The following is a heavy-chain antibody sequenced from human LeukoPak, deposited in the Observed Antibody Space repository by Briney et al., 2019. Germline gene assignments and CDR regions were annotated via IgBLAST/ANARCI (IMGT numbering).Heavy chain of an antibody. CDR1: GGSISRGGYY. V-gene: IGHV4-31*03. J-gene: IGHJ6*02. CDR3: ARSPNYGMDV. D-gene: IGHD2-8*01. CDR2: IYYSGST. Sequence: PSETLSLTCTVSGGSISRGGYYWSWIRQHPGKGLEWVGYIYYSGSTYYNPSLKSRVTISVDTSKNQFSLKLSSVTAADTAVYYCARSPNYGMDVWGQGTTVTVSS.